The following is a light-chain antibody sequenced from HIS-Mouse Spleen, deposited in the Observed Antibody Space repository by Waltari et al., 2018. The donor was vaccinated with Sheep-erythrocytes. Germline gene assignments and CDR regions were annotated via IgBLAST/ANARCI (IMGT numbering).Light chain of an antibody. CDR3: CSYAGSYTFWV. V-gene: IGLV2-11*01. Sequence: QSALTQPRSVSVSPGQSVTISCTGTSSDVGCFNSVSWYQHHPGKAPKLMIYDVSKRPSGVPDRFSGSKSGNTASLTISGLQAEDEADYYCCSYAGSYTFWVFGGGTRLTVL. J-gene: IGLJ3*02. CDR1: SSDVGCFNS. CDR2: DVS.